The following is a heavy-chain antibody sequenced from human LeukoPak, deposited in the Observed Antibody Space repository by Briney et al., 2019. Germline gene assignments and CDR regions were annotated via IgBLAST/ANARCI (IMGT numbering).Heavy chain of an antibody. Sequence: AVKVSCKASGGTFSSYVISWVRQAPGQGLEWMGRIIPMFGIANYEQKFQGRVPITADKSTGTAYMELSSLRSEDTAVYCCARGGTNRASSNSYYYGMVVWGERTKVTVSS. CDR1: GGTFSSYV. D-gene: IGHD1-1*01. CDR2: IIPMFGIA. J-gene: IGHJ6*04. V-gene: IGHV1-69*04. CDR3: ARGGTNRASSNSYYYGMVV.